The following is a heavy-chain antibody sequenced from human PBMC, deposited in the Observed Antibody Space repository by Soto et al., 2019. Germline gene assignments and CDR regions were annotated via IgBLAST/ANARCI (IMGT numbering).Heavy chain of an antibody. CDR1: GYSFTSYW. CDR2: IDPSDSYT. V-gene: IGHV5-10-1*01. CDR3: ARQEYYYDSSGSSLY. Sequence: PGESLKISCKGSGYSFTSYWISWVRQMPGKGLEWMGRIDPSDSYTNYSPSFQGHVTISADKSISTAYLQWSSLKASDTAMYYCARQEYYYDSSGSSLYWGQGTLVTVSS. J-gene: IGHJ4*02. D-gene: IGHD3-22*01.